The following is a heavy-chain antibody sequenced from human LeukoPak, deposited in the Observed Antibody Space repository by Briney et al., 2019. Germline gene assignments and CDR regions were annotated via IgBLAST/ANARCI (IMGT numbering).Heavy chain of an antibody. D-gene: IGHD3-22*01. J-gene: IGHJ4*02. V-gene: IGHV4-59*08. CDR2: IYYSGST. Sequence: SETLSLTCTVSGGSISSYYWSWIRQPPGKGLEWIGYIYYSGSTNYNPSLKSRVTISVDTSKNQFSLKLSSVTAADTAVYYCARVIVSGRRYYDSSGYGKFDYWGQGTLVTVSS. CDR1: GGSISSYY. CDR3: ARVIVSGRRYYDSSGYGKFDY.